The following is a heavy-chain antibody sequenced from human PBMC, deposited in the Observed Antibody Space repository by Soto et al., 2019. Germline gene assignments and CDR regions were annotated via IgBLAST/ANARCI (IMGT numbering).Heavy chain of an antibody. D-gene: IGHD3-10*01. J-gene: IGHJ4*02. CDR2: LDSGGAK. V-gene: IGHV3-53*04. Sequence: EVRLMESGGGLVQPGGSLRLSCAASGFIVSSNYMTWVRQAPGKGLEWVSLLDSGGAKHYAASVKGRFTISSHSSQNTLFLPMTSLRTEDTATYSCVRGRYGSEIHWGQGTKVTVSS. CDR3: VRGRYGSEIH. CDR1: GFIVSSNY.